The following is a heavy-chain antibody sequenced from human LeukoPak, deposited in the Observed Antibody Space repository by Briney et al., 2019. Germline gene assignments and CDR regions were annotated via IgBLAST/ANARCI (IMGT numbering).Heavy chain of an antibody. J-gene: IGHJ3*02. Sequence: GGSLRLSCAASGFTVSSNYMSWVRQAPGKGLEWVSIIYSGGSTYYADSVKGRFTISRHNSKNTLYLQMNSLRAEDTAVYYCAREVGGSAFDIWGQGTMVAVSS. CDR3: AREVGGSAFDI. D-gene: IGHD3-16*01. CDR2: IYSGGST. CDR1: GFTVSSNY. V-gene: IGHV3-53*04.